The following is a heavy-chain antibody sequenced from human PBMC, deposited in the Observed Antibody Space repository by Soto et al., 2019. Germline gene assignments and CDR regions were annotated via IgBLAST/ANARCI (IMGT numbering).Heavy chain of an antibody. CDR2: TYYRSTWYN. D-gene: IGHD6-13*01. J-gene: IGHJ6*02. CDR1: VARVSRNISA. V-gene: IGHV6-1*01. CDR3: ARQTQSRASRKTYYYYYGMDV. Sequence: SQTHSLTCSISVARVSRNISAWNWIRQSRSRGPEWLERTYYRSTWYNDYAVSVKSRITINPDTSKNQFSLQLNSVTPEDTAVYYCARQTQSRASRKTYYYYYGMDVWGQGTTVTVSS.